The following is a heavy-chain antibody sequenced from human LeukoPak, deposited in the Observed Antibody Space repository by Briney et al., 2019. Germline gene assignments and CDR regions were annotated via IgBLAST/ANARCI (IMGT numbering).Heavy chain of an antibody. Sequence: GGSLRLSCAASGFTFSSYSMNWVRQAPGKGLEWVSYISSSSSTIYYADSVKGRFTISRDNAKNSLYLQMNSLRAEDTAVHYCARSGYCSSTSCTDDYYYGMDVWGQGTTVTVSS. V-gene: IGHV3-48*01. D-gene: IGHD2-2*01. J-gene: IGHJ6*02. CDR3: ARSGYCSSTSCTDDYYYGMDV. CDR1: GFTFSSYS. CDR2: ISSSSSTI.